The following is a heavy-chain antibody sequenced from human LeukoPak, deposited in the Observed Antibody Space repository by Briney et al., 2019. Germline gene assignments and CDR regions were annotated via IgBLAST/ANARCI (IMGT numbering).Heavy chain of an antibody. CDR1: GYSISSGYY. CDR2: IYHSGST. D-gene: IGHD1-7*01. J-gene: IGHJ6*03. Sequence: SETLSLTCTVSGYSISSGYYWGWIRQPPGKGLEWIGSIYHSGSTYYNPSLMSRVTISVDTSKNQFSLKLTSVTAADTAVYYCARQHNWNYVDYYYYMDVWGKGTTVTVSS. V-gene: IGHV4-38-2*02. CDR3: ARQHNWNYVDYYYYMDV.